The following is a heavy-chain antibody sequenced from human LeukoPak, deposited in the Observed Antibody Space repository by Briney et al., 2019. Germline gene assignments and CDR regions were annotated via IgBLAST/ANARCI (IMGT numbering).Heavy chain of an antibody. CDR3: ARAGYSGNPFDY. CDR2: INPNSGGT. Sequence: ASVKVSCKASGYTFTGYYMHWVRQAPGQGLEWMGWINPNSGGTNYAQKFQGRVTITRNTSISTAYMELSSLRSEDTAVYYCARAGYSGNPFDYWGQGTLVTVSS. J-gene: IGHJ4*02. V-gene: IGHV1-2*02. D-gene: IGHD5-12*01. CDR1: GYTFTGYY.